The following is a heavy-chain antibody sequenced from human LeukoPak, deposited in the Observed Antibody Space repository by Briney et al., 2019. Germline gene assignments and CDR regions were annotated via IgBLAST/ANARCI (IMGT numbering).Heavy chain of an antibody. V-gene: IGHV4-4*07. CDR3: ARDGKYYDFWSGSSGDAFDI. Sequence: SSETLSLTCTVSGDSISSYYWSWIRQPAGKGLEWIGRVYSGGNTNYNPSLESRVTMSVDTSKYQFSLELTSVTAADTAVYYCARDGKYYDFWSGSSGDAFDIWGQGTMVTVSS. D-gene: IGHD3-3*01. CDR2: VYSGGNT. J-gene: IGHJ3*02. CDR1: GDSISSYY.